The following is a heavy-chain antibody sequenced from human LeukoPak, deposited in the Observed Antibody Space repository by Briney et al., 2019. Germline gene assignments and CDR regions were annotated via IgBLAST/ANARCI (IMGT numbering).Heavy chain of an antibody. J-gene: IGHJ3*02. D-gene: IGHD6-25*01. CDR1: GGSISSYY. V-gene: IGHV4-59*01. Sequence: PSETLSLTCTVSGGSISSYYWSWLRQPPGKGLEWIGYIYYSGCTNYNPSLKSRVTISVDTSKNQFSLKLSSVTAADTAVYYCARDLSGAFDIWGQGTMVTVSS. CDR3: ARDLSGAFDI. CDR2: IYYSGCT.